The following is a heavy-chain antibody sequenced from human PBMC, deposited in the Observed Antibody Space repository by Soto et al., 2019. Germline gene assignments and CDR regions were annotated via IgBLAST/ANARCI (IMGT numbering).Heavy chain of an antibody. CDR2: VIPIFGTA. V-gene: IGHV1-69*13. D-gene: IGHD3-10*01. Sequence: SVKVSCKASGGTFSSYAISWVRQAPGQGLEWMGGVIPIFGTANYAQKFQGRVRINADESTSTAYMELSSLRSEDTAVYYCARDLGEASYYYGMDVWGQGTTVTVSS. CDR1: GGTFSSYA. CDR3: ARDLGEASYYYGMDV. J-gene: IGHJ6*02.